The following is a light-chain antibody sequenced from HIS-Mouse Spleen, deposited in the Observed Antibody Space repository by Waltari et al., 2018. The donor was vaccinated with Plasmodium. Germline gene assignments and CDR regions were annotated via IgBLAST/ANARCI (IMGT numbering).Light chain of an antibody. Sequence: EIVMTQPPATLPLSPGARATLSSGASQNVSSSYLAWYQQKPGKAPRLLIYGASTRATGIPARFSGSGSGTDFTLTISSLQPEDFAVYYCQQYYNLPYTFGQGTKLEIK. CDR2: GAS. J-gene: IGKJ2*01. V-gene: IGKV3D-7*01. CDR3: QQYYNLPYT. CDR1: QNVSSSY.